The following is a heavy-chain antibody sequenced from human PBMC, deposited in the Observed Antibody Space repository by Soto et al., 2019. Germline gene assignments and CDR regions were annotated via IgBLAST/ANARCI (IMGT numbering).Heavy chain of an antibody. V-gene: IGHV1-18*04. CDR2: ISAYNGNT. CDR3: ARGGGYYGSGRIYYYGMDV. Sequence: QVQLVPSGAEVKKPGASVKVSCKASGYTFTSYGIIWVRQAPGQGLEWMGWISAYNGNTNYAQKLQGRVTMTTDTPTSTAYMELRSLRSDDTAVYYCARGGGYYGSGRIYYYGMDVWCQGTTVTVSS. D-gene: IGHD3-10*01. J-gene: IGHJ6*02. CDR1: GYTFTSYG.